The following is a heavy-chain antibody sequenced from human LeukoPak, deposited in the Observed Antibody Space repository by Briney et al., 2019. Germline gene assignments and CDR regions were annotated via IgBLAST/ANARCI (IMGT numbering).Heavy chain of an antibody. CDR1: GFTFDDYA. D-gene: IGHD3-3*01. J-gene: IGHJ4*02. V-gene: IGHV3-43D*03. CDR3: AKMGTSGYQSDY. Sequence: GGSLRLSCAASGFTFDDYAMHWVRQAPGKGLESVSLISWDGGSTYYADSVKGRFTISRDNSKNSLYLQMNSLRAEDTALYYCAKMGTSGYQSDYWGQGTLVTDSS. CDR2: ISWDGGST.